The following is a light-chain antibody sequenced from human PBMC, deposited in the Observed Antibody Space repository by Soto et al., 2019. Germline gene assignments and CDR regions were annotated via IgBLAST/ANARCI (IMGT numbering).Light chain of an antibody. CDR1: QDIKTY. J-gene: IGKJ3*01. Sequence: IQLTQSPSSLSASIGDRVSITCRASQDIKTYVAWYQQKPGKAPKLLIYGAFTLQSGVPSRFNGSGSGTDFTLTISLLQHEDFATYYGQQLNNYPPFTFGPGTTVDLE. V-gene: IGKV1-9*01. CDR2: GAF. CDR3: QQLNNYPPFT.